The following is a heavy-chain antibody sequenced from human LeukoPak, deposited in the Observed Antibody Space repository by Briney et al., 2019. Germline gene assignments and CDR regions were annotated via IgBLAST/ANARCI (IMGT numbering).Heavy chain of an antibody. D-gene: IGHD3-10*01. V-gene: IGHV1-46*03. CDR2: INPSGGST. CDR1: GYTFTSYY. Sequence: ASVKVSCKASGYTFTSYYMHWVRQAPGQGLEWMEIINPSGGSTSYAQKFQGRVTMTRDTSTSTVYMELSSLRSEDTAVYYCARGKKALLLWFGELNDYWGQGTLVTVSS. CDR3: ARGKKALLLWFGELNDY. J-gene: IGHJ4*02.